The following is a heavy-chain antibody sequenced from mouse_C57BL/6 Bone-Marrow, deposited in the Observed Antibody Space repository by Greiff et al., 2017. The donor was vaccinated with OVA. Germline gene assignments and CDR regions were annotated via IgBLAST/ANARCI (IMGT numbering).Heavy chain of an antibody. V-gene: IGHV1-74*01. CDR1: GYTFTSYW. J-gene: IGHJ2*01. CDR3: SMMGRRDVCDYDGVFDY. CDR2: IHPSDSDT. Sequence: VQLQQPGAELVKPGASVKVSCKASGYTFTSYWMHWVKQRPGQGLEWIGRIHPSDSDTNYNQKFKGKATLTVDKSSSTAYMQLSSLTSEDSAVYYCSMMGRRDVCDYDGVFDYWGQGTTLTVSS. D-gene: IGHD2-4*01.